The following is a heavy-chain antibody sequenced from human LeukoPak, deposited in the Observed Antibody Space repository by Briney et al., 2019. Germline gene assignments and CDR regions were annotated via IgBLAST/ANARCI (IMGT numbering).Heavy chain of an antibody. Sequence: AASVKVSCKASGYTFTSYGISWVRQAPGQGLEWMGWISAYNGNTNYAQKLQGRVTMTTDTSTSTAYMELRSLRSDDTAVYYCARLGRDDYNLYYFDYWGQGTLVTVSS. CDR2: ISAYNGNT. J-gene: IGHJ4*02. V-gene: IGHV1-18*01. CDR1: GYTFTSYG. CDR3: ARLGRDDYNLYYFDY. D-gene: IGHD5-24*01.